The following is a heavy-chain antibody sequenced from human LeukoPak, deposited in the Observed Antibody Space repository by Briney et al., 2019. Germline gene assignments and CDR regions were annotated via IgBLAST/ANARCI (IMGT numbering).Heavy chain of an antibody. Sequence: SGGSLRLSCAASGFTFSSYGMHWVRQAPGKGLEWVAVIWYDGSNKYYADSVKGRFTISRDNSKNTLYLQMNSLRAEDTAVYYCARQYSGYEDGMDVWAKGPRSPSP. J-gene: IGHJ6*02. CDR1: GFTFSSYG. V-gene: IGHV3-33*01. CDR2: IWYDGSNK. D-gene: IGHD5-12*01. CDR3: ARQYSGYEDGMDV.